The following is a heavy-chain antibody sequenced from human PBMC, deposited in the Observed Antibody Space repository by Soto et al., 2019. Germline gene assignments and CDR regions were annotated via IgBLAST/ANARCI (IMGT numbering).Heavy chain of an antibody. CDR1: GFTFSSYS. J-gene: IGHJ4*02. Sequence: GGSLRLSCAASGFTFSSYSMNWVRQAPGKGLEWVSSISSSSSYIYYADSVKGRFTISRDNAKNSLYLQMNSLRAEDTAVYYCARGTYSSSSQSWAFDYWGQGTLVTVSS. D-gene: IGHD6-6*01. CDR2: ISSSSSYI. V-gene: IGHV3-21*01. CDR3: ARGTYSSSSQSWAFDY.